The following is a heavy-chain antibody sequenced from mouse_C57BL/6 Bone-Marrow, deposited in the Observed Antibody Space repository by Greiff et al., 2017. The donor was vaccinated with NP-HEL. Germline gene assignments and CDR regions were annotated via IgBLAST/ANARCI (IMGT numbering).Heavy chain of an antibody. V-gene: IGHV2-2*01. Sequence: VQLQQSGPGLVQPSQSLSIPCTVSGFSLTSYGVHWVRQSPGKGLEWLGVIWSGGSTDYNAAFISRLSISKDNSKSQVFFKMNSLQADNTAIYYCARIWEDAMDYWGQGTSVTVSS. D-gene: IGHD4-1*01. CDR1: GFSLTSYG. CDR2: IWSGGST. CDR3: ARIWEDAMDY. J-gene: IGHJ4*01.